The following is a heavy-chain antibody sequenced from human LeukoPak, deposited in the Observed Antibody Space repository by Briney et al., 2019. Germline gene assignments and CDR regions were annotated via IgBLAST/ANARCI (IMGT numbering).Heavy chain of an antibody. V-gene: IGHV4-39*07. CDR3: ARVQEAEYFQH. CDR1: GGSISSSSYY. CDR2: IYYSGST. Sequence: TSETLSLTCTVSGGSISSSSYYWGWIRQPPGKGLEWIGSIYYSGSTYYNPSLKSRVTISVDTSKNQFSLKLSSVTAADTAVYYCARVQEAEYFQHWGQGTLVTVSS. J-gene: IGHJ1*01.